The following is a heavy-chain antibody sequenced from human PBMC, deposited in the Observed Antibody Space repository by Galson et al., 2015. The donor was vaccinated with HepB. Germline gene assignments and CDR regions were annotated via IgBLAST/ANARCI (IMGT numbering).Heavy chain of an antibody. J-gene: IGHJ4*02. Sequence: SVKVSCKASGYTFTGYGISWVRQAPGQGLEWVGWISAYNGNTNYAQKLQGRVTMTTDTSTSTVYMELRSLRSDDTAVYYCAGDRAAGLEPFDYWGQGTLVTVSS. CDR3: AGDRAAGLEPFDY. V-gene: IGHV1-18*04. D-gene: IGHD1-1*01. CDR1: GYTFTGYG. CDR2: ISAYNGNT.